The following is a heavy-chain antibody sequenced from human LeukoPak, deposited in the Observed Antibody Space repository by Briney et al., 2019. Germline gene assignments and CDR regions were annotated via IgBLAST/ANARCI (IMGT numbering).Heavy chain of an antibody. CDR3: ARAPAEIGGYYPEYFRH. CDR2: IKSDGST. Sequence: PGGSLRLSCAASGFTFSRYWMHWVRQAPGKGLVWVSRIKSDGSTNYADSVKGRFTTSRDNAKNTVSLQMNSLRAEDTGVYYCARAPAEIGGYYPEYFRHWGQGTLVTVSS. V-gene: IGHV3-74*01. CDR1: GFTFSRYW. D-gene: IGHD3-22*01. J-gene: IGHJ1*01.